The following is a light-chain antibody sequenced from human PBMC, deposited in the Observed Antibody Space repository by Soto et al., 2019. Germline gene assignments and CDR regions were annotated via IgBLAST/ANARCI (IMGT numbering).Light chain of an antibody. CDR2: DTS. V-gene: IGKV3-11*01. CDR1: QSIAGY. J-gene: IGKJ5*01. CDR3: QQRSNWPPIT. Sequence: EIVLTQSPDTLSLSPGERATLSCRASQSIAGYLAWYQKKPDQAPRLLIYDTSNRVTGVPARFSGSGSGTDFTLSISSLEPEDFAVYYCQQRSNWPPITFGQGTRLEIK.